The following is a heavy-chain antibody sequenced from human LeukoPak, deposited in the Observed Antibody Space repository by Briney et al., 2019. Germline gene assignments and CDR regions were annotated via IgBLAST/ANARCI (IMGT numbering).Heavy chain of an antibody. CDR3: ARHKISVAGTRDFDY. J-gene: IGHJ4*02. CDR1: GGSISSSSYY. V-gene: IGHV4-39*01. D-gene: IGHD6-19*01. Sequence: SETLSLTCTVSGGSISSSSYYWGWIRRPPGKGLEWIVSMYYSGSTYYIPSLKSRVTISVDTSKNQFSLKLSSVTAADTAVYYCARHKISVAGTRDFDYWGQGTLVTVSS. CDR2: MYYSGST.